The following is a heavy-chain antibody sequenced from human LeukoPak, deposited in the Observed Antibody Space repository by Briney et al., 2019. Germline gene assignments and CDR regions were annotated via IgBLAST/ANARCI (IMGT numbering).Heavy chain of an antibody. CDR1: GFTFSSYA. CDR2: ISGSGGST. CDR3: AKDLNPGFVVVPAASDAFDI. J-gene: IGHJ3*02. V-gene: IGHV3-23*01. Sequence: PGGSLRLSCAASGFTFSSYAMSWVRQAPGKGLEWVSAISGSGGSTYYADSVKGRFTTSRDNSKNTLYLQMNSLRAEDTAVYYCAKDLNPGFVVVPAASDAFDIWGQGTMVTVSS. D-gene: IGHD2-2*01.